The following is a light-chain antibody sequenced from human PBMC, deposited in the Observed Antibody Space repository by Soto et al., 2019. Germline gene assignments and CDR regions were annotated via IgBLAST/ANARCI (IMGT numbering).Light chain of an antibody. CDR3: QQYNVCPLT. Sequence: EIVMTQSPATLSVSPGERATLSCRASQSVSSNLAWYQQKPGQTPKLLIYVASTRATGIPARFSDSVSGTEFTLTISSLQSEDFAGYYCQQYNVCPLTVGGGTKVEFK. J-gene: IGKJ4*01. CDR1: QSVSSN. V-gene: IGKV3-15*01. CDR2: VAS.